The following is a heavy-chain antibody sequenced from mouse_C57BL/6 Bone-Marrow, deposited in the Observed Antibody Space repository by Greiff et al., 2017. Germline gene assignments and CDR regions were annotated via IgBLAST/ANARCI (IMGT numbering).Heavy chain of an antibody. CDR3: ASPFITTVGYFDV. D-gene: IGHD1-1*01. CDR2: INPGSGGT. J-gene: IGHJ1*03. Sequence: QVQLQQSGAELVRPGTSVKVSCKASGYAFTNYLIEWVKQRPGQGLEWIGVINPGSGGTNYNEKFKGKATLTADKSSSTAYMQLSSLTSEDSAVYVCASPFITTVGYFDVWGTGTTVTGSS. CDR1: GYAFTNYL. V-gene: IGHV1-54*01.